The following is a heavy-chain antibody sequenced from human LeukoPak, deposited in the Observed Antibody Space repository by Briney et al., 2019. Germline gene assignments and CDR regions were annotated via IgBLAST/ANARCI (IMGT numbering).Heavy chain of an antibody. V-gene: IGHV3-23*01. Sequence: PGGSLRLSCAASGFTFSSYAMSWVRQAPGKGLEWVSAISGSGGSTYYADSVKGRFTISRDNSKNTLYLQMNSLRAEDTAVYYCAKEPPLLEAADYYGMDVWGQGTTVTVSS. CDR3: AKEPPLLEAADYYGMDV. D-gene: IGHD6-13*01. CDR2: ISGSGGST. CDR1: GFTFSSYA. J-gene: IGHJ6*02.